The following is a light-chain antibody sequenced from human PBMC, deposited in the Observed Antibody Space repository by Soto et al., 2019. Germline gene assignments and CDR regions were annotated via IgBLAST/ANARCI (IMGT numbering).Light chain of an antibody. V-gene: IGLV2-23*01. Sequence: QSALTQPASVSGSPGQSITISCTGTSSDAGNYNFVSWYQQHPGKAPKVIIYEDSTRPSGVSNRISGSKSGNTASLTISGLQAVDEDDYYCFSYAGSSTAWVFGGGTKLTVL. CDR2: EDS. J-gene: IGLJ3*02. CDR1: SSDAGNYNF. CDR3: FSYAGSSTAWV.